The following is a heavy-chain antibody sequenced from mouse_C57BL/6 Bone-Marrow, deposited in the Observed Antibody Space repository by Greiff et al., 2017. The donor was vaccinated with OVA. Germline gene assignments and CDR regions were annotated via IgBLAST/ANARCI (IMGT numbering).Heavy chain of an antibody. Sequence: EVKLMESGGGLVKPGGSLKLSCAASGFTFSSYAMSWVRQTPEKRLEWVATISDGGSYTYYPDNVKGRFTISRDNAKNNLYLQMSHLKSEDTAMYYCARNLLYYGSSYGYFDVWGTGTTVTVSS. CDR1: GFTFSSYA. D-gene: IGHD1-1*01. V-gene: IGHV5-4*03. J-gene: IGHJ1*03. CDR3: ARNLLYYGSSYGYFDV. CDR2: ISDGGSYT.